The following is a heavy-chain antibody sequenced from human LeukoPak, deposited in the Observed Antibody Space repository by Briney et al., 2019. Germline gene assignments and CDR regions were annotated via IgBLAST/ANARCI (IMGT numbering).Heavy chain of an antibody. D-gene: IGHD4-17*01. V-gene: IGHV3-30*02. J-gene: IGHJ4*02. CDR1: GFTFSSYG. CDR3: ARAGLTYLTTVTTWFAY. Sequence: GGSLRLSCAASGFTFSSYGMHWVRQAPGKGLEWVAFIRYDGSNKYYADSVKGRFTISRDNSKNTLYLQMNSLRAEDTAVYYCARAGLTYLTTVTTWFAYWGQGTLVTVSS. CDR2: IRYDGSNK.